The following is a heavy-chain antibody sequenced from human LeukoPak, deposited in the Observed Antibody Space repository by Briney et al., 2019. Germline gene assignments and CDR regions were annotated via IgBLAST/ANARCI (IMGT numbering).Heavy chain of an antibody. J-gene: IGHJ4*02. V-gene: IGHV4-34*01. CDR1: GGSFSGYY. CDR3: ARPYGSGSYYFDY. Sequence: PSETLSLTCAVYGGSFSGYYWSWIRQPPGKGLEWIGEINHGGSTNYNPSLKSRVTISVDTSKNQFSLKLSSVTAADTAVYYCARPYGSGSYYFDYWGQGTLVTVSS. D-gene: IGHD3-10*01. CDR2: INHGGST.